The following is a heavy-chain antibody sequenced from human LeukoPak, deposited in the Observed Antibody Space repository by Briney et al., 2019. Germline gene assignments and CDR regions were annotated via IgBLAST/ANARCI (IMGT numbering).Heavy chain of an antibody. D-gene: IGHD3-22*01. V-gene: IGHV3-30*18. J-gene: IGHJ5*02. CDR2: ISYDGSNE. Sequence: GGSLRLSCAASGFTFSSSAMHWVRQAPGKGLEWVALISYDGSNEYYADSVEGRFTISRDNSKNTLYLQMNNLRAEDTAMYYCAKDIGYSMAHGFDPWGLGTLVTVSS. CDR3: AKDIGYSMAHGFDP. CDR1: GFTFSSSA.